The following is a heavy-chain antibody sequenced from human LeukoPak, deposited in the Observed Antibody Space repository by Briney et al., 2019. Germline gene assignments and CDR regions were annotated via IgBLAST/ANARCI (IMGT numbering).Heavy chain of an antibody. CDR1: GFTFSSYT. V-gene: IGHV3-48*01. Sequence: GGSLRLSCAASGFTFSSYTMNWVRQAPGKGLEWVSYISSSSSTIYYADSVKGRFTISRDNAKNSLYLQMNSLRAEDTAVDYCARVGGSRGLGAFDIWGKGTMVTVSS. CDR2: ISSSSSTI. J-gene: IGHJ3*02. D-gene: IGHD3-16*01. CDR3: ARVGGSRGLGAFDI.